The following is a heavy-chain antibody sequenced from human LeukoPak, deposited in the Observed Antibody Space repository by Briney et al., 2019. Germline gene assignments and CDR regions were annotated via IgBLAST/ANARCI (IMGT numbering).Heavy chain of an antibody. CDR1: GGSFNGYY. D-gene: IGHD3-3*01. CDR2: INHSGST. V-gene: IGHV4-34*01. Sequence: SETLSLTCAVYGGSFNGYYWSWIRQPPGKGLEWIGEINHSGSTNYNPSLKSRVTISVDTSKNQFSLKLSSVTAADTAVYYCARDYDFWRGHYYYYMDVWGKGTTVTVSS. J-gene: IGHJ6*03. CDR3: ARDYDFWRGHYYYYMDV.